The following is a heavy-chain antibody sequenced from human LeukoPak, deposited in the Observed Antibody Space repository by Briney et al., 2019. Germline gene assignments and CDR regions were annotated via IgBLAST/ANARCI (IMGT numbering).Heavy chain of an antibody. V-gene: IGHV4-59*01. Sequence: PSETLSLTCTVSGGSISSYYWSWIRQPPGKGLEWIGYIYYSGSTNYNPSLKSRVTISVDTSKNQFSLKLSSVTAADTAVYYCARSPMTTVTTGFVYWGQGTLVTVSS. CDR3: ARSPMTTVTTGFVY. CDR1: GGSISSYY. CDR2: IYYSGST. J-gene: IGHJ4*02. D-gene: IGHD4-17*01.